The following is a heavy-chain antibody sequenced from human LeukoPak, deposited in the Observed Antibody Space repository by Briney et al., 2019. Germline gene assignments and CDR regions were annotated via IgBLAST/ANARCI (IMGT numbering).Heavy chain of an antibody. J-gene: IGHJ5*02. CDR1: GGSISSYY. V-gene: IGHV4-59*01. CDR3: ASGQNWFDP. CDR2: IYYSGST. Sequence: PSETLSLTCTVSGGSISSYYWSWIRQPPGKGLEWIGYIYYSGSTNYNPSPKSRVTISVDTSKNQFSLKLSSVTAADTAVYYCASGQNWFDPWGQGTLVTVSS.